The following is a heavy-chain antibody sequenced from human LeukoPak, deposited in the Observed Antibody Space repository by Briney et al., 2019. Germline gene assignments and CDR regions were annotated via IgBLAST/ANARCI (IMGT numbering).Heavy chain of an antibody. J-gene: IGHJ4*02. D-gene: IGHD3-3*01. CDR3: ARKESGSGYYRAFDY. CDR2: INSDGSST. V-gene: IGHV3-74*01. Sequence: GGSLRLSCAASGFTFSSYWMHWVRQAPGKGPVWVSRINSDGSSTSYADSVKGRFTISRDNAKNTLYLQMNSLRAEDTAVYYCARKESGSGYYRAFDYWGQGTLVTVSS. CDR1: GFTFSSYW.